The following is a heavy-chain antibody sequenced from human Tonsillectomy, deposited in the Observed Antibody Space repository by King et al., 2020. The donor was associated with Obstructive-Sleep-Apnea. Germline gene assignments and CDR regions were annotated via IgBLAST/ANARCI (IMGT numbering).Heavy chain of an antibody. CDR2: VFHTVSP. V-gene: IGHV4-4*02. J-gene: IGHJ6*02. Sequence: VQLQELGPGLVEPSGTRSLTCPGSGGSISTPHWWTLCLQSPGKVVEWHGEVFHTVSPASDSSLTSRVTVTLDKSKNQFFLKLSSVTAVDSAVYYCARRVIRASGGGFDVWGQGTTVAVSS. CDR1: GGSISTPHW. D-gene: IGHD3-16*01. CDR3: ARRVIRASGGGFDV.